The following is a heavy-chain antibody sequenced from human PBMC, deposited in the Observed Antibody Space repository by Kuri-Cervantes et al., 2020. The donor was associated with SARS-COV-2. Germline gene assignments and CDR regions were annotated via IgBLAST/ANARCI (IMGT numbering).Heavy chain of an antibody. CDR3: ARAGVGDFWSGYYGMDV. J-gene: IGHJ6*02. V-gene: IGHV4-61*02. Sequence: SETLSLTCTVSGGSISSGSYYWSWIRQPAGKGLEWIGRIYTSGSTNYNPSLKSRVTISVDTSKNQFSLKLSSVTAADTAVYYCARAGVGDFWSGYYGMDVWGQGTTVTVSS. CDR1: GGSISSGSYY. CDR2: IYTSGST. D-gene: IGHD3-3*01.